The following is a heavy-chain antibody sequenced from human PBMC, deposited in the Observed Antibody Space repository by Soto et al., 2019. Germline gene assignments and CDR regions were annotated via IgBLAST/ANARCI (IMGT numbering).Heavy chain of an antibody. CDR2: ISYDGSNK. V-gene: IGHV3-30-3*01. J-gene: IGHJ6*02. D-gene: IGHD6-19*01. CDR3: ARGGSSGRGPLRYGVYYYYGMDV. CDR1: GFTFSSYA. Sequence: GGSLRLSCAASGFTFSSYAMHWVRQAPGKGLEWVAVISYDGSNKYYADSVKGRFTISRDNSKNTLYLQMNSLRAEDTAVYYSARGGSSGRGPLRYGVYYYYGMDVWGQGTTVTVSS.